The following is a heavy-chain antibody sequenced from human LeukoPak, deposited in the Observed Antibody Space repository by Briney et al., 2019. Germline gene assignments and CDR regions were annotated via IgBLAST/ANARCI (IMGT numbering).Heavy chain of an antibody. Sequence: PSETLSLTCAVYGGSFSGYYWSWIRQPPGKGLEWIGEINHSGSTNYNPSLKSRVTISVDRSKNQFSLKLSSVTAADTAVYYCARVSGRSDAFDIWGQGTMVTVSS. CDR3: ARVSGRSDAFDI. CDR2: INHSGST. J-gene: IGHJ3*02. V-gene: IGHV4-34*01. CDR1: GGSFSGYY.